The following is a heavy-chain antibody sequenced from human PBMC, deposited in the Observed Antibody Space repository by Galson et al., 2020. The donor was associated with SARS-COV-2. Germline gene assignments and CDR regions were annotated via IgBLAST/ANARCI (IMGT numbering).Heavy chain of an antibody. J-gene: IGHJ4*02. CDR3: ARDTASNYYGGYDY. Sequence: GESLKISCAASGFTFDIFSMTWVRQAPGKGLEWVANINQDGTEKYYVDSVKGRFTISRDNTKKSLYLQMNGLRAADTAVYYCARDTASNYYGGYDYWGQGTLVTLSS. CDR2: INQDGTEK. D-gene: IGHD3-3*01. V-gene: IGHV3-7*01. CDR1: GFTFDIFS.